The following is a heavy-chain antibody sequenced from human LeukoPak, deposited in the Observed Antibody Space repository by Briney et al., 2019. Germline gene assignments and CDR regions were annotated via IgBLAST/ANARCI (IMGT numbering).Heavy chain of an antibody. CDR2: IKQDGSEK. CDR3: ARDLLAAAASTWGYYYMDV. J-gene: IGHJ6*03. CDR1: GFTFSSYW. Sequence: QPGGSLRLSCAASGFTFSSYWMSWVRQAPGKGLEWVANIKQDGSEKYYVDSVKGRFTISRDNAKNSLYLQMNSLRAEDTAVYYCARDLLAAAASTWGYYYMDVWGIGTTVTVSS. V-gene: IGHV3-7*01. D-gene: IGHD2-2*01.